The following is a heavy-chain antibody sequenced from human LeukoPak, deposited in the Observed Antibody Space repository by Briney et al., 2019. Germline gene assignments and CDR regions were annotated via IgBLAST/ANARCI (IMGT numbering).Heavy chain of an antibody. V-gene: IGHV4-38-2*02. CDR1: GYSISSGYY. D-gene: IGHD1-26*01. CDR3: ARGGSYYDY. J-gene: IGHJ4*02. Sequence: PSETLSLTCTVSGYSISSGYYWGWIRQPPGKGLEWIGSIYHSGSTYYNPSLKSRVTISVDTSKNHFSLKLSSVTAADTAMYYCARGGSYYDYWGQGTLVTVSS. CDR2: IYHSGST.